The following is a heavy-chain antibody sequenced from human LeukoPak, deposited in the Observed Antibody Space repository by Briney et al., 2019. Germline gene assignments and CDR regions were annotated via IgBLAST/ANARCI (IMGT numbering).Heavy chain of an antibody. CDR1: GFTFTGFA. V-gene: IGHV3-23*01. J-gene: IGHJ6*03. CDR2: IGGSSGST. CDR3: AKMKGPGLYYHYSMDV. Sequence: GGSLRLSCAASGFTFTGFAMSWVRQAPGKGPEWVSRIGGSSGSTYYADSVKGRFTISRGNSKKTLYLQMNSLRADDTAVYYCAKMKGPGLYYHYSMDVWGKGTTVIVSS.